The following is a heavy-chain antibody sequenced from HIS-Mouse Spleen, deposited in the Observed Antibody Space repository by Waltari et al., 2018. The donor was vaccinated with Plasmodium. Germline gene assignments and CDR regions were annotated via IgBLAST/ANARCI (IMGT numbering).Heavy chain of an antibody. CDR2: INHSGST. CDR1: GASFSGYY. D-gene: IGHD2-15*01. V-gene: IGHV4-34*01. J-gene: IGHJ4*02. Sequence: QVQLQQWGAGLLKPSETLSLTCAVYGASFSGYYWSWIRQPPGKGLEWFGEINHSGSTNYNPSLKSRVTISVDTSKNQFSLKLSSVTAADTAVYYCARLVVVASKDSYWGQGTLVTVSS. CDR3: ARLVVVASKDSY.